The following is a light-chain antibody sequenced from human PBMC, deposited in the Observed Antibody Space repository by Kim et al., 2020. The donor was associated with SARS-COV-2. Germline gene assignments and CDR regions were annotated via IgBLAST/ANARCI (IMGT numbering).Light chain of an antibody. CDR2: AAS. V-gene: IGKV1-27*01. CDR1: QDINNF. CDR3: QNYNGAPFT. Sequence: GDRVTITCRASQDINNFLAWYQQKPGKVPKVLIYAASTLQSGVPSRFSGSGSGTEFTLTIRSLQPEDVATYFCQNYNGAPFTFGQGTRLEIK. J-gene: IGKJ5*01.